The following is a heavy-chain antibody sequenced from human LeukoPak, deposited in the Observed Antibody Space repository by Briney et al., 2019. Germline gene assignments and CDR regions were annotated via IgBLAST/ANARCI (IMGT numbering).Heavy chain of an antibody. Sequence: PSETLSLTCTVSGGSISSSSYYWGWIRQPPGKGLEWIGSIYYSGSTYYNPSLKSRVTISVDTSKNQFSLKLSSVTAADTAVYYCARDGLAPPEVRSITGTIIGNWFDPWGQGTLVTVSS. D-gene: IGHD1-7*01. CDR2: IYYSGST. CDR1: GGSISSSSYY. V-gene: IGHV4-39*07. CDR3: ARDGLAPPEVRSITGTIIGNWFDP. J-gene: IGHJ5*02.